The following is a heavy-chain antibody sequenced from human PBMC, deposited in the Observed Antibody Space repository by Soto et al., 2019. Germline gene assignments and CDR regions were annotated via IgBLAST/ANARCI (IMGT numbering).Heavy chain of an antibody. CDR3: ARAGTNMVQFDY. D-gene: IGHD3-10*01. CDR1: GGSINSYF. J-gene: IGHJ4*02. V-gene: IGHV4-59*01. CDR2: IYYSGST. Sequence: SETLSLTCTVSGGSINSYFWSWIRQSPGKGLEWIGHIYYSGSTSYSPSLKSRVSISVDTSKNQFSLEVHSVTAADTAVYYCARAGTNMVQFDYWDQGPLVTVSS.